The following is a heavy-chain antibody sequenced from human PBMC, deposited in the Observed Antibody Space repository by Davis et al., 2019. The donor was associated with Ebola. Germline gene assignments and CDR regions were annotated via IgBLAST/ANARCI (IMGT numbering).Heavy chain of an antibody. Sequence: GGSLRLSCAASGFTFSTSAMHWVRQAPGKGLEWVAFISYDGRYKYYAESVKGRFTISRDNSKNTLYLQMNSLRAEDTAEYYCAKNDYGAVYYFYMDVWGKGTTVTVSS. J-gene: IGHJ6*03. CDR3: AKNDYGAVYYFYMDV. CDR1: GFTFSTSA. CDR2: ISYDGRYK. D-gene: IGHD4-17*01. V-gene: IGHV3-30-3*02.